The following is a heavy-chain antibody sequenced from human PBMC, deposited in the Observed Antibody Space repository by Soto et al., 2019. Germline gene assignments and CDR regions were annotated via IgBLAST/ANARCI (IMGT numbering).Heavy chain of an antibody. CDR3: AREGRYSGSDYFDY. J-gene: IGHJ4*02. CDR2: ISSSSSTV. V-gene: IGHV3-48*02. CDR1: GFTFSSYS. D-gene: IGHD5-12*01. Sequence: LGGSLRLSCGASGFTFSSYSMNWVRQAPGKGLEWVSDISSSSSTVFDADSVKGRFNIYRDNDKNSLYLQMNNLRDEDTAVYFCAREGRYSGSDYFDYWVKGT.